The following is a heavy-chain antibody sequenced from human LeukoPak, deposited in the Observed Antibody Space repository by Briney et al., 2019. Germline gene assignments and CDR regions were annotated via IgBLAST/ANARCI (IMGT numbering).Heavy chain of an antibody. V-gene: IGHV5-51*01. CDR3: ARRAGDFWIADSSGYNYFDY. Sequence: GESLKISCKGSGYSFTSYWIGWVRQMPGKGLEWMGIIYPGDSDTRYSPSFQGQVTISADKSISTAYLQWSSLKASDTAMYYCARRAGDFWIADSSGYNYFDYWGQGTLVTVSS. J-gene: IGHJ4*02. CDR2: IYPGDSDT. D-gene: IGHD3-22*01. CDR1: GYSFTSYW.